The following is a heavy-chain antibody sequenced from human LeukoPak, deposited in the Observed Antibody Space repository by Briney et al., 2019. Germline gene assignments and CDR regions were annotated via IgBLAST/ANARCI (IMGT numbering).Heavy chain of an antibody. CDR1: GYTFTSYY. V-gene: IGHV1-46*01. J-gene: IGHJ4*02. CDR3: ARDHLSRYCSGGSCYSGDY. CDR2: INPSGGST. D-gene: IGHD2-15*01. Sequence: ASVKVSCKASGYTFTSYYMHWVRQAPGQGLEWMGIINPSGGSTSYAQKFQGRVTMTRDMSTSTVYMELSSLRSEDTAVYYGARDHLSRYCSGGSCYSGDYWGQGTLVTVSS.